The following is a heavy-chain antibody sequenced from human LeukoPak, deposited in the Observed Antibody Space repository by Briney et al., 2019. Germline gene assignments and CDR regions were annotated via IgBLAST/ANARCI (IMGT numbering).Heavy chain of an antibody. Sequence: GGSLRLSCAASGFTFSDYYMSWVRQAPGKGLEWVASISSDGSKKFYAESVKGRFTISRDNSKNTLYLQMNSPRAEDTAVYYCAKFACSGGSCRDVGYWGQGTLVTVSS. CDR2: ISSDGSKK. CDR3: AKFACSGGSCRDVGY. CDR1: GFTFSDYY. D-gene: IGHD2-15*01. V-gene: IGHV3-30*02. J-gene: IGHJ4*02.